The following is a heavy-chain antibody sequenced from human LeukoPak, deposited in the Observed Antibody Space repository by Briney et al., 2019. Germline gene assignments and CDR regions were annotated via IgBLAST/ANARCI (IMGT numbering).Heavy chain of an antibody. CDR3: ARDHPLGYCSGGSCYSGWFDP. Sequence: GGSLRLSCAASGFTVSSNYMSWVRQAPGKGLEWVSVIYSGGSTFYADSVKGRFTISRDNAKNSLYLQMNSLRAEDTAVYYCARDHPLGYCSGGSCYSGWFDPWGQGTLVTVSS. CDR1: GFTVSSNY. J-gene: IGHJ5*02. V-gene: IGHV3-66*01. CDR2: IYSGGST. D-gene: IGHD2-15*01.